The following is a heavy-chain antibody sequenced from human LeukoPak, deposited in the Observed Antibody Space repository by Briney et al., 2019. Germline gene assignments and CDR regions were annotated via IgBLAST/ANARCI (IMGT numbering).Heavy chain of an antibody. CDR1: GGSISSYY. Sequence: PSETLSLTCTVSGGSISSYYWSWIRQPPGKGLEWIGYIYYSGSTNYNPSLKSRVTISVDTSKNQFSLKLSSVTAADTAVYYCARQDPSWGKTDYWGQGTLVTVSS. CDR3: ARQDPSWGKTDY. J-gene: IGHJ4*02. V-gene: IGHV4-59*08. CDR2: IYYSGST. D-gene: IGHD2-2*01.